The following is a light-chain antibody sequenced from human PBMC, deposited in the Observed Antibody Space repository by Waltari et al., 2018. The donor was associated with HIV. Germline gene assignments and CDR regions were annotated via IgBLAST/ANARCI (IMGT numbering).Light chain of an antibody. V-gene: IGKV1-39*01. J-gene: IGKJ1*01. CDR2: AAS. CDR3: QQSYSTPRT. Sequence: DIQMTQSPSSLSASVGDRVTITCRASQSISSYLNWSQQKPGKAPKLLSYAASSLQSGVPSRFSGSGSGTDFTLTISSLQPEEFATYYCQQSYSTPRTFGQGTKVEIK. CDR1: QSISSY.